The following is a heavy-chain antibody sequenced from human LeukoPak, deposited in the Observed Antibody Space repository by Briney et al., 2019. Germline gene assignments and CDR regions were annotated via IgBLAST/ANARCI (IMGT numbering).Heavy chain of an antibody. J-gene: IGHJ3*02. CDR3: AKDGYCSGGNCYSANDAFDI. CDR2: ISGSGGST. CDR1: GFTFSTYG. Sequence: GGSLRLSCAASGFTFSTYGMSWVRQAPGKRLDWVSAISGSGGSTYYADSVKGRFTISRDNSKNTLYLQMNSLRAEDTAIYYCAKDGYCSGGNCYSANDAFDIWGQGTMVTVSS. V-gene: IGHV3-23*01. D-gene: IGHD2-15*01.